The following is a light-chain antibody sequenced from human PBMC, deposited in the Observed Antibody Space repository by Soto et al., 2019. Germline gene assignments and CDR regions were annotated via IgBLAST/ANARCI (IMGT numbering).Light chain of an antibody. V-gene: IGKV3-20*01. CDR3: QQYGSSGT. J-gene: IGKJ1*01. CDR2: GAS. CDR1: QRVSNNY. Sequence: EIVLTQSPGTLSLSPGERATLSCRASQRVSNNYLAWYQQKPGQAPRLLIYGASNRATGISDRFSGSVSGTDFTLTISRLEPENFAVYYCQQYGSSGTFGQGTKVEIK.